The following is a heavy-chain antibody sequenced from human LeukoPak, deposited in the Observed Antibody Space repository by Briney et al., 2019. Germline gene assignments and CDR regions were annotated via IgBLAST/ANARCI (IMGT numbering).Heavy chain of an antibody. Sequence: GGSLRLSCAASGFTFSSYEMNWVRQAPGKGLEWVSYISSSGSTIYYADSVKGRFTISRDNAKNSLYLQMNSLRAEDTAVYYCARAHYYYDSSGYLYWFDPWGQGTLVTVFS. J-gene: IGHJ5*02. V-gene: IGHV3-48*03. D-gene: IGHD3-22*01. CDR1: GFTFSSYE. CDR3: ARAHYYYDSSGYLYWFDP. CDR2: ISSSGSTI.